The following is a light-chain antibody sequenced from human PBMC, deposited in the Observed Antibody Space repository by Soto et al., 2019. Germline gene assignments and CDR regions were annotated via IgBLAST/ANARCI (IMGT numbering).Light chain of an antibody. CDR2: GNT. J-gene: IGLJ7*01. CDR1: SSNIGAGYD. V-gene: IGLV1-40*01. CDR3: QSYDRSRSGPRV. Sequence: QAVVTQPPSVSGAPGQRVTISCTGSSSNIGAGYDVTWYQQLPGLAPKLLIYGNTNRPSGVPDRFSGSKSGTSASLAITGLQAEDEADYYCQSYDRSRSGPRVFGGGTQLTVL.